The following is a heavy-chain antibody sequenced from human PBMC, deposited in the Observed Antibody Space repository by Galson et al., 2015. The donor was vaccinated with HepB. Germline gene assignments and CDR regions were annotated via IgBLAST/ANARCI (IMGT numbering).Heavy chain of an antibody. CDR3: ARAWTSRPSTRQTDHFDY. Sequence: CAISGDSVSSRTASWNWIRQSPSRGLEWLGRTYYRSQWYSEYSAPVRGRMTISPDTSENQFSLHLSSVTPEDTAIYFCARAWTSRPSTRQTDHFDYWGQGTLVTVSS. CDR2: TYYRSQWYS. J-gene: IGHJ4*02. CDR1: GDSVSSRTAS. D-gene: IGHD1-1*01. V-gene: IGHV6-1*01.